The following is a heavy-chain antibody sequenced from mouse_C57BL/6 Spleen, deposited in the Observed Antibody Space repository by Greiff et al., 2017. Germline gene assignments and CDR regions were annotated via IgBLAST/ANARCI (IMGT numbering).Heavy chain of an antibody. J-gene: IGHJ2*01. V-gene: IGHV1-52*01. CDR2: IDPSDSET. Sequence: VQLQPPGAELVRPGSSVKLSCKASGYTFTSYWMHWVKQRPIQGLEWIGNIDPSDSETHYNQKFKDKATLTVDKSSSTAYMQLSSLTSEDSAVYYCARAYGYDVGNYFDYWGQGTTLTVSS. CDR3: ARAYGYDVGNYFDY. CDR1: GYTFTSYW. D-gene: IGHD2-2*01.